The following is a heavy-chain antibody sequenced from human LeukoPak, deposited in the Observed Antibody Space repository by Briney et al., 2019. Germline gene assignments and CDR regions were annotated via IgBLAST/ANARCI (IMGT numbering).Heavy chain of an antibody. Sequence: GGSLRLSCAASGFTFKTYWMHWVRQAPGKGLVWVSHSNSDGSSTNYADSVWGRFTISRDNAKNTLYLHLDSLRAEDTAVYYCARGDHVGYFLDYWGQGTLVTVSS. V-gene: IGHV3-74*01. D-gene: IGHD1-26*01. CDR2: SNSDGSST. CDR1: GFTFKTYW. J-gene: IGHJ4*02. CDR3: ARGDHVGYFLDY.